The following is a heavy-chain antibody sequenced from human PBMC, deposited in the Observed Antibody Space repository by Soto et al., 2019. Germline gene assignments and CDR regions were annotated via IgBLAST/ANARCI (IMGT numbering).Heavy chain of an antibody. D-gene: IGHD3-22*01. CDR2: ISGYNANT. CDR1: GYTFTGYG. Sequence: QVQLVQSGAEVKKPGASVKVSCKASGYTFTGYGIGWVRQAPGQGLKWMGWISGYNANTNYPQKLQGRITMTTDTSTSTAYMELRSLRSDDTAVYYCARGGYYYDSSGYYSDYWGQGTLVTVSS. CDR3: ARGGYYYDSSGYYSDY. J-gene: IGHJ4*02. V-gene: IGHV1-18*01.